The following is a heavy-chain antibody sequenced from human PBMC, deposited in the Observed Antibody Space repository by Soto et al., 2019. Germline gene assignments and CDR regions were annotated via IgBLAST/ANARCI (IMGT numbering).Heavy chain of an antibody. J-gene: IGHJ6*04. CDR1: GGSVSSGSYY. CDR3: ARDHWAGATEFYYYYGMDV. V-gene: IGHV4-61*01. CDR2: IYYSGST. D-gene: IGHD1-26*01. Sequence: PSETLSLTCTVSGGSVSSGSYYWSWIRQPPGKGLEWIGYIYYSGSTNYNPSLKSRVTISVDTSKNQFSLKLSSVTAADTAVYYSARDHWAGATEFYYYYGMDVWGTGPTVTVSS.